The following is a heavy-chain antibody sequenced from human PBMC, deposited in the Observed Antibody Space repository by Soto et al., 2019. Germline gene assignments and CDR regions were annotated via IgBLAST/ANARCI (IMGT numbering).Heavy chain of an antibody. D-gene: IGHD1-26*01. CDR2: ISNDGDEK. V-gene: IGHV3-30*18. Sequence: GGSLRLSCVASGFTFSTSVMHWVRQPPGKGLEWVALISNDGDEKYYGDSVEGRFSISRDNSKNTLYLQMSSLRAEDTAVYFCAKARVRIAGADSFDHWGQGTLVTVSS. J-gene: IGHJ4*02. CDR3: AKARVRIAGADSFDH. CDR1: GFTFSTSV.